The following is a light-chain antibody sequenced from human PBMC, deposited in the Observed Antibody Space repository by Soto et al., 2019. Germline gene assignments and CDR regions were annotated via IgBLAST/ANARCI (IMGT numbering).Light chain of an antibody. Sequence: EIVLTQSPGTLSLSPGERATLSCRASQSVSSSYLAWYQQKPGQAPRLLIYGASSKATAITDRFSGSGSATDFTLTISRLEAEDFAVYYWQHQCPFTFGPGTKVDIK. J-gene: IGKJ3*01. CDR2: GAS. CDR3: QHQCPFT. V-gene: IGKV3-20*01. CDR1: QSVSSSY.